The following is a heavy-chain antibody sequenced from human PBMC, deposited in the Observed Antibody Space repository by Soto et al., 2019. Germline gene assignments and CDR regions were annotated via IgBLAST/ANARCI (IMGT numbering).Heavy chain of an antibody. J-gene: IGHJ4*02. V-gene: IGHV4-34*01. D-gene: IGHD4-17*01. Sequence: KASETLSLTCAVYCGSFSGYYWSWIRQPPGKGLEWIGEINHSGSTNYNPSLKSRVTISVDTSKNQFSLKLSSVTAADTAVYYCARGNTGDYRLNYWGQGTLVTVSS. CDR2: INHSGST. CDR1: CGSFSGYY. CDR3: ARGNTGDYRLNY.